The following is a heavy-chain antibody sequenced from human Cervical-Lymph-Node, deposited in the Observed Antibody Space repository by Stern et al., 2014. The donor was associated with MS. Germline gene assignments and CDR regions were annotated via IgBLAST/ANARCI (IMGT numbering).Heavy chain of an antibody. CDR2: TYHSVST. CDR3: ARGLVGYKSFYYFDY. Sequence: VQLVESGPGLVKPSGTLSLTCAVSGGSISSSNWWSWVRQPPGNGLERIGETYHSVSTIYNPSLKSRVTISVDKSKNQFSLKLSSVTAADTAVYYCARGLVGYKSFYYFDYWGQGTLVTVSS. V-gene: IGHV4-4*02. D-gene: IGHD5-24*01. J-gene: IGHJ4*02. CDR1: GGSISSSNW.